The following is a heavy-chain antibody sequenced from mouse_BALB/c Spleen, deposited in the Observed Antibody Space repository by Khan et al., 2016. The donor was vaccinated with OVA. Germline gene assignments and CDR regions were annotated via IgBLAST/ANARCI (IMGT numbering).Heavy chain of an antibody. CDR2: ISSGGSYT. Sequence: EVELVESGGDLVKPEGSLKLSCAASGFTFSTYGMSWVRQTPDKRLEWVANISSGGSYTYYPDSVQGRFTISRDNAKNTLYLQMSSLKSEDTAMFYCARLAYYYDSEGFAYWGQGTLVTVSA. CDR1: GFTFSTYG. D-gene: IGHD1-1*01. V-gene: IGHV5-6*01. J-gene: IGHJ3*01. CDR3: ARLAYYYDSEGFAY.